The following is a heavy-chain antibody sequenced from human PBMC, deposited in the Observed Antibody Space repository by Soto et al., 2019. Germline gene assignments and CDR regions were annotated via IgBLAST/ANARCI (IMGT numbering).Heavy chain of an antibody. CDR3: SRNRGGTYYYFDD. J-gene: IGHJ4*02. Sequence: QVQLVQSGPEVRNPGSSVKVSCKASGGSFSSYSFIWVRQAPGQGLEWMGGIIPLFGTPDYAQKFQGRVTLTADRSTDTAYLDLSGLTSEDTALYYCSRNRGGTYYYFDDWGQGTLVTASS. V-gene: IGHV1-69*06. CDR2: IIPLFGTP. CDR1: GGSFSSYS. D-gene: IGHD1-26*01.